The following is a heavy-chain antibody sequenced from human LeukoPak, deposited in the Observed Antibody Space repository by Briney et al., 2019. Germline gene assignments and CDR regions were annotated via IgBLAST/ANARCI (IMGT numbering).Heavy chain of an antibody. CDR3: ARDQVHGYSSSWYFDY. D-gene: IGHD6-13*01. CDR2: IFYSGRT. J-gene: IGHJ4*02. CDR1: DGSISSSNYY. Sequence: SETLSLTCTVSDGSISSSNYYWAWIRQPPGKGLEWIGNIFYSGRTYYNPSLKSRVTISVDTSKNQFSLKLSSVTAADTAVYYCARDQVHGYSSSWYFDYWGQGTLVTVSS. V-gene: IGHV4-39*07.